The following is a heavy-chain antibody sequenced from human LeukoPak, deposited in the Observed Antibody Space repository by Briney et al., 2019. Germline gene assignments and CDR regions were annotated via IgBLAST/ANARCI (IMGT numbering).Heavy chain of an antibody. CDR3: ARSNQAVAGTGGAFDY. D-gene: IGHD6-19*01. V-gene: IGHV4-59*08. J-gene: IGHJ4*02. Sequence: SETLSLTCTVSGGSISSYDWTWIRQPPGKGLEWIGYIYYSGSTNYNPPLKSRFTISVDTSKNQLSLKLSSVTAADTAVYYCARSNQAVAGTGGAFDYWGQGTLVTVSS. CDR2: IYYSGST. CDR1: GGSISSYD.